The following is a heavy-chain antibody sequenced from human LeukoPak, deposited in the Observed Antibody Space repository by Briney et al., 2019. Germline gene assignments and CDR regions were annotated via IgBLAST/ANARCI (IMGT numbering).Heavy chain of an antibody. CDR2: ISSSSSYI. CDR3: ARGYSRAAFDI. D-gene: IGHD2-15*01. J-gene: IGHJ3*02. Sequence: GGSLRLSCAASGFTFSSYSMNWVRQAPGKGLEWVSSISSSSSYIYCADSVKGRFTVSRDNGKNSLLLQMNSLRAEDTALYYCARGYSRAAFDIWGQGTVVAVSS. V-gene: IGHV3-21*01. CDR1: GFTFSSYS.